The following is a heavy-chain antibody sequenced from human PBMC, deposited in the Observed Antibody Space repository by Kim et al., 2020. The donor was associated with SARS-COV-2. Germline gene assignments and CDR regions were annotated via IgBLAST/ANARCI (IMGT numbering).Heavy chain of an antibody. V-gene: IGHV1-2*02. Sequence: ASVKVSCKASGYTFTGYYMHWVRQAPGQGLEWMGWINPNSGGTNYAQKFQGRVTMTRDMSISTAYMELSRLRSDDTAVYYCARDPGPDCTNGVCKPYYYYGMDVWGQGTTVTVSS. CDR2: INPNSGGT. CDR1: GYTFTGYY. J-gene: IGHJ6*02. CDR3: ARDPGPDCTNGVCKPYYYYGMDV. D-gene: IGHD2-8*01.